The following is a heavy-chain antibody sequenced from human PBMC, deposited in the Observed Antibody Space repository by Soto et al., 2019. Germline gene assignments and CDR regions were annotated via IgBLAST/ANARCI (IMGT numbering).Heavy chain of an antibody. CDR1: GGSVSSGAYY. CDR3: ARARLRAVYAFDI. V-gene: IGHV4-31*03. Sequence: SETLSLTCTFSGGSVSSGAYYWTWIRQRPGKGLEWIGYIYHSGSTYYSPSLKSRLCISLDTSKNQFSLRLSSVTAADTAMYYCARARLRAVYAFDIWGQGTMVTVSS. D-gene: IGHD5-12*01. J-gene: IGHJ3*02. CDR2: IYHSGST.